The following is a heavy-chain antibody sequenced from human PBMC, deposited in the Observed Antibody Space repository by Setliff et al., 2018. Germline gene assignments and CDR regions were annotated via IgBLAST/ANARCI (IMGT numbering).Heavy chain of an antibody. D-gene: IGHD5-18*01. J-gene: IGHJ6*03. Sequence: GASVKVSCKASGGTFSSYAINWVRQAPGQGLEWMGGIIPMFGTTNYAQKFQGRVTITADESTTTAYTELSSLRSEDTAVYYCAREGVDTRSSTDYRYYMDVWGKGTTVTVSS. CDR1: GGTFSSYA. CDR2: IIPMFGTT. V-gene: IGHV1-69*13. CDR3: AREGVDTRSSTDYRYYMDV.